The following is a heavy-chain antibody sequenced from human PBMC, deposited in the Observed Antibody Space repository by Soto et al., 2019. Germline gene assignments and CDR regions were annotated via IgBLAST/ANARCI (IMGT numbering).Heavy chain of an antibody. Sequence: QVQLVQSGAEVKKPGASVKVYCKASGYTFSSYGINWVRQAPGQGLEWLGWVSPYDGYTNYAQILQGRVSMTTDTSTKTAYMEVSSLRSDDTAVYYCARGGYYDSSGSRNYFYYGMNVWGQGTTVTVSS. J-gene: IGHJ6*02. CDR3: ARGGYYDSSGSRNYFYYGMNV. D-gene: IGHD3-22*01. V-gene: IGHV1-18*01. CDR2: VSPYDGYT. CDR1: GYTFSSYG.